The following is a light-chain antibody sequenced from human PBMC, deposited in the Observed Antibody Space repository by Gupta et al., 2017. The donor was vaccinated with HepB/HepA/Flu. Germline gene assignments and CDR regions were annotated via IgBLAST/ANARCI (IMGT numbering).Light chain of an antibody. V-gene: IGLV2-14*03. CDR1: SSDVGGYNY. J-gene: IGLJ2*01. CDR2: DVS. Sequence: SALTQPASVSGSPGQSITISCTGTSSDVGGYNYVSWYQQHPGKAPKLMIYDVSKRPAGVAIRFSGSTSGNTASLTISGLQEEDEADYYCSSYTSSNTVVFGGGTTLTVL. CDR3: SSYTSSNTVV.